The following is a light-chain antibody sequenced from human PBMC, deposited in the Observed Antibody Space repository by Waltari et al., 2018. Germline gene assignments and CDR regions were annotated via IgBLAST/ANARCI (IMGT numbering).Light chain of an antibody. CDR3: QQYTDWPPTWT. Sequence: EIVMTQSPDTLSVSPGERATLSCSASESVSSNLAWDQQKPAQAPRRLILGASTRATGIPARFSGSGSGTEFTLTISSLQSEDLAIYYCQQYTDWPPTWTFGQGTKVEI. CDR1: ESVSSN. V-gene: IGKV3-15*01. J-gene: IGKJ1*01. CDR2: GAS.